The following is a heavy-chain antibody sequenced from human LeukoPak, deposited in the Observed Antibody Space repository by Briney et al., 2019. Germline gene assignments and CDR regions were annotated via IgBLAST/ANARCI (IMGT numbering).Heavy chain of an antibody. CDR1: GFSLSTSGVG. CDR2: IYYSGST. V-gene: IGHV4-61*08. Sequence: SGPTLVKPTQTLTLTCTFSGFSLSTSGVGVGWIRQPPGKGLEWIGYIYYSGSTNYNPSLKSRVTISVDTSKNQFSLKLSSVTAADTAVYYCARAYPTGRAFDIWGQGTMVTVSS. CDR3: ARAYPTGRAFDI. J-gene: IGHJ3*02.